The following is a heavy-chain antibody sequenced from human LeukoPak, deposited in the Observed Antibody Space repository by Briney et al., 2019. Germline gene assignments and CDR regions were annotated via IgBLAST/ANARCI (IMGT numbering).Heavy chain of an antibody. CDR1: GLTFSSSW. J-gene: IGHJ3*02. CDR2: INPDGIKR. CDR3: AREVGTPQAFDI. Sequence: GGSLRLSCAVSGLTFSSSWMDWVRQAPGKGLEWVASINPDGIKRYSADSVKGRFTISRDNARNSLYLQMNSLKAEDTAIYYCAREVGTPQAFDIWGQGTVVTVSS. D-gene: IGHD1-26*01. V-gene: IGHV3-7*01.